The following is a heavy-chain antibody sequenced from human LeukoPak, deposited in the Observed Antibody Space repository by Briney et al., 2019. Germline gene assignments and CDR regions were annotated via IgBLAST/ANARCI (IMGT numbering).Heavy chain of an antibody. CDR3: AKALPRYCSSTSCYPQLFDY. CDR2: ILYDGSNK. V-gene: IGHV3-30*18. D-gene: IGHD2-2*01. J-gene: IGHJ4*02. Sequence: PGGSLRLSCAASGFTFSSYGMHWVRQAPGKGLEWVAVILYDGSNKYYADSVKGRFTISRDNSKNTLYLQMNSLRAEDTAVYYCAKALPRYCSSTSCYPQLFDYWGQGTLVTVSS. CDR1: GFTFSSYG.